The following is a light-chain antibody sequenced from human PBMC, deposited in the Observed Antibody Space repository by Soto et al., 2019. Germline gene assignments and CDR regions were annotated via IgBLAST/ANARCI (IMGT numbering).Light chain of an antibody. Sequence: EIVMTQSPATLSVSLGERATLSCRASQSVSSSLAWYQQKPGQAPRLLIYDASTRATDIPARFSGSGSGTDFTVTISSLQSEDSAVYYCQQYNRWPRTFGQGTKVEIK. CDR3: QQYNRWPRT. V-gene: IGKV3-15*01. CDR2: DAS. CDR1: QSVSSS. J-gene: IGKJ1*01.